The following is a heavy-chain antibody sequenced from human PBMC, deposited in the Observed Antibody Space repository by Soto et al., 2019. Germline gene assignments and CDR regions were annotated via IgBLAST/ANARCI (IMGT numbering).Heavy chain of an antibody. V-gene: IGHV1-69*01. CDR1: GGSFSTNV. CDR3: ARGRGDVLGRGYGMDV. Sequence: QVQLVQSGAEVKKPGSSVRVSCKASGGSFSTNVITWVRQAPGQGLEWMGGIIPRFETAHYAQNFQGRVTITADESTTTAFMELSSLRSEDTALYYCARGRGDVLGRGYGMDVWGQGTTVTVSS. J-gene: IGHJ6*02. CDR2: IIPRFETA. D-gene: IGHD2-21*01.